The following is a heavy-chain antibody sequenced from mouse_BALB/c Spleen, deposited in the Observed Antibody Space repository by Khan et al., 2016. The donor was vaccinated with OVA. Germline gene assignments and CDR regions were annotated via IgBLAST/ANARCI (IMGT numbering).Heavy chain of an antibody. CDR2: IRNKANGYTT. Sequence: VQLKESGGGLVQPGGSLRLSCATSGFTFSDYYMSWVRQPPGKALEWLGFIRNKANGYTTEYSASVKGRFTISRDNSQSILYLQMNTLRAEDSATYYYARDIRYYAMDYWGQGTSVTVSS. V-gene: IGHV7-3*02. CDR1: GFTFSDYY. J-gene: IGHJ4*01. CDR3: ARDIRYYAMDY.